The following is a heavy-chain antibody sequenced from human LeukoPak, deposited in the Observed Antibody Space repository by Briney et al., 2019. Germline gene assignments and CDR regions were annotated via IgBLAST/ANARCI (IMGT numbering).Heavy chain of an antibody. CDR2: INPNSGGT. J-gene: IGHJ4*02. Sequence: ASVKVSCKASGYTFTGYNMHWVRQAPGQGLEWMGWINPNSGGTNFAQKFQGRVTMTRDTSISTAYMELSRLRSDDTAVYYCARGEGSGSYYSLDYWGQGTLVTVSS. CDR1: GYTFTGYN. D-gene: IGHD3-10*01. V-gene: IGHV1-2*02. CDR3: ARGEGSGSYYSLDY.